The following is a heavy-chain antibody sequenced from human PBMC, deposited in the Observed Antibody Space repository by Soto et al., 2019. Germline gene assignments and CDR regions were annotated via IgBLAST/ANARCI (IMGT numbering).Heavy chain of an antibody. CDR3: ARLSDYDSSGSKIDY. D-gene: IGHD3-22*01. V-gene: IGHV5-10-1*01. J-gene: IGHJ4*02. CDR1: GYSFTSYW. CDR2: IDPSDSYT. Sequence: GESLKISCKGSGYSFTSYWISWVRQMPGKGLEWMGRIDPSDSYTNYSPSFQGHVTISADKSTSTAYLQWSSLKASDTAMYYCARLSDYDSSGSKIDYWGQGTLVTVSS.